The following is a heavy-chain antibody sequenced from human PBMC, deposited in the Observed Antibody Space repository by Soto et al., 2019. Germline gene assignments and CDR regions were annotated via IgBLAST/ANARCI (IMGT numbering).Heavy chain of an antibody. CDR3: TSDTARVYYGMDV. Sequence: GGSLRLSCAASGFTVSGSSMNWVRQASGKGLEWVGRIRSKANSYATAYAASVKGRFTISRDDSKNTAYLQMNSLKTGDTAVYYCTSDTARVYYGMDVWGQGTTVTVSS. CDR2: IRSKANSYAT. D-gene: IGHD5-18*01. V-gene: IGHV3-73*01. J-gene: IGHJ6*02. CDR1: GFTVSGSS.